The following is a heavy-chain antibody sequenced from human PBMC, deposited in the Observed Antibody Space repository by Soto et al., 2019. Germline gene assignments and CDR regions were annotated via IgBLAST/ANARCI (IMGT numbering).Heavy chain of an antibody. CDR1: GGSISSGGYY. Sequence: QVQLQESGPGLVKPSQTLSLTCTVSGGSISSGGYYWSWIRQHPGKGLEWIGYIYYSGSTYYNPALKRRATISVDTSKNQFSLKLSSVTAADTAVYYCARGKIVVVTLGYYFDYWGQGTLVTVSS. CDR3: ARGKIVVVTLGYYFDY. D-gene: IGHD3-22*01. V-gene: IGHV4-31*03. J-gene: IGHJ4*02. CDR2: IYYSGST.